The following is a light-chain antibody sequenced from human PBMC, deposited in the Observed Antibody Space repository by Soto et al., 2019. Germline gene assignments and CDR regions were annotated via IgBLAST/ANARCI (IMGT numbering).Light chain of an antibody. CDR1: QSVSSSY. V-gene: IGKV3-20*01. CDR2: GAS. Sequence: EIVLTQSPGTLSLSPGERATLSCRASQSVSSSYLAWYQQKPGQAPRLRIYGASSRATGIPDRFSGSGSGTDFTLTISSLEPEDVAVYYCQQYGSSPWTVGEGTKVEI. CDR3: QQYGSSPWT. J-gene: IGKJ1*01.